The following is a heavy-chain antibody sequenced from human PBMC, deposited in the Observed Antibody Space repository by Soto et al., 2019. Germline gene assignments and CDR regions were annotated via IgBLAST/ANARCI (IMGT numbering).Heavy chain of an antibody. CDR1: GFTFSSYS. CDR3: ARVYCSGGSCCDY. J-gene: IGHJ4*02. Sequence: PGGSLRLSCAASGFTFSSYSMNWVRQAPGKGLEWVSYISSSSSTIYYADSVKGRFTISRDNAKNSLYLQMNSLRAEDTAVYYCARVYCSGGSCCDYWGQGTLLTVSS. D-gene: IGHD2-15*01. CDR2: ISSSSSTI. V-gene: IGHV3-48*01.